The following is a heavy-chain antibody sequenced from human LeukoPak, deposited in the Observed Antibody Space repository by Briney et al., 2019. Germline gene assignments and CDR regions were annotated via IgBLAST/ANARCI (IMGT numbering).Heavy chain of an antibody. CDR1: GFTFSSYE. D-gene: IGHD3-16*01. Sequence: GGSLRLSCAASGFTFSSYELYGVRQAPGEGLEGISYISTSSATIKYANSVRGRFTISRDDARESLYLQMNSLRAEDTAIYYCGASRQYVGAFDIWGQGTLVTVSS. J-gene: IGHJ3*02. CDR2: ISTSSATI. CDR3: GASRQYVGAFDI. V-gene: IGHV3-48*03.